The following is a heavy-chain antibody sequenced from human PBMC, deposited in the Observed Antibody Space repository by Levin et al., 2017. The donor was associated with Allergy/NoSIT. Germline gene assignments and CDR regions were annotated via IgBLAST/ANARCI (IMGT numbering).Heavy chain of an antibody. CDR2: IYWNDDK. D-gene: IGHD1-7*01. CDR3: AQTETGTNSFDY. Sequence: SGPTLVKPTQTLTLTCTFSGFSLSTSGVGVGWIRQPPGKALEWLALIYWNDDKRYSPSLKRRLTITKDTSKHQVVLTMTNLDPVDTATYYCAQTETGTNSFDYWGQGTLVTVSS. J-gene: IGHJ4*02. V-gene: IGHV2-5*01. CDR1: GFSLSTSGVG.